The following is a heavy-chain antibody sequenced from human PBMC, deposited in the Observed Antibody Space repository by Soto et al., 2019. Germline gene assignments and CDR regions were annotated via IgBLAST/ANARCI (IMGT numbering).Heavy chain of an antibody. CDR3: ASGYSSSWYSWFDP. CDR1: GYTFTGYY. Sequence: ASVKVSCKASGYTFTGYYMHCVRQAPGQGLEWMGWINPNSGGTNYAQKFQGRVTMTRDTSISTAYMELSRLRSDDTAVYYCASGYSSSWYSWFDPWGQGTLVTVSS. J-gene: IGHJ5*02. V-gene: IGHV1-2*02. CDR2: INPNSGGT. D-gene: IGHD6-13*01.